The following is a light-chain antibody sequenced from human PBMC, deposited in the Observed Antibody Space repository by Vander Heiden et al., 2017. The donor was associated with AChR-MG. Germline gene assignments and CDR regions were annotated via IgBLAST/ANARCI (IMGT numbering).Light chain of an antibody. CDR3: SSYTTSGRYV. V-gene: IGLV2-14*03. CDR1: RSDVGGHNL. Sequence: QSALTQPASVSGSPGQPITISCTGTRSDVGGHNLVPRVQQHPFKAPKLMMFDVSNRPSGISNRFSGSKSGNTASLTISGLQAEDEADYYCSSYTTSGRYVFGSGTKVT. J-gene: IGLJ1*01. CDR2: DVS.